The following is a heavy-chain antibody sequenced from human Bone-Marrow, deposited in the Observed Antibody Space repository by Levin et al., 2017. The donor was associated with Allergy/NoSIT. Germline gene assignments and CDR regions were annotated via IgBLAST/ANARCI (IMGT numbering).Heavy chain of an antibody. Sequence: GGSLRLSCTASGFTFGDYAMSWFRQAPGKGLEWVGFIRSKAYGGTTEYAASVKGRFTISRDDSKSIAYLQMNSLKTEDTAVYYCTRMIVVVPAAIGETYYYYGMDVWGQGTTVTVSS. J-gene: IGHJ6*02. CDR3: TRMIVVVPAAIGETYYYYGMDV. D-gene: IGHD2-2*01. CDR1: GFTFGDYA. CDR2: IRSKAYGGTT. V-gene: IGHV3-49*03.